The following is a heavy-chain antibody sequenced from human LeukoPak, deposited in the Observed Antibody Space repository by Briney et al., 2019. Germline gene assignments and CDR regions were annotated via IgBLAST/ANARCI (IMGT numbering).Heavy chain of an antibody. D-gene: IGHD2-21*02. CDR2: ISAYNGNT. Sequence: RASVKVSCKASGYTFTSYGISWVRQAPGQGLEWMGWISAYNGNTNYAQKLQGRVTMTTDTSTSTAYLELRSLRSDDTAVYYCARDTCGDCYSSHYYYYMDVWGKGTTVTVSS. CDR1: GYTFTSYG. V-gene: IGHV1-18*01. J-gene: IGHJ6*03. CDR3: ARDTCGDCYSSHYYYYMDV.